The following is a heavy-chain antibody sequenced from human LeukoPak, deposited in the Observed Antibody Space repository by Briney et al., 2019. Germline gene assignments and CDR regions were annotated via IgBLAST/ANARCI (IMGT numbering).Heavy chain of an antibody. CDR2: ISTYNGDT. J-gene: IGHJ4*02. D-gene: IGHD6-19*01. CDR3: ARDPSNSSGWYIFFDF. CDR1: GYTFTGHY. V-gene: IGHV1-18*04. Sequence: ASVKVSCKASGYTFTGHYMHWVRQAPGQGLEWMGWISTYNGDTKYAQKLQGRVTMTRDTSTNTVYMELRSLRSDDTAVYYCARDPSNSSGWYIFFDFWGQGTLVAVSS.